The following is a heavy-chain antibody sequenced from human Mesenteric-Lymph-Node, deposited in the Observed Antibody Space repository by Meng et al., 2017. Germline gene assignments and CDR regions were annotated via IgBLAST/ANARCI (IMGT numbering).Heavy chain of an antibody. J-gene: IGHJ4*02. CDR1: GGTFSSYA. CDR2: IIPIFGTA. V-gene: IGHV1-69*05. Sequence: SVKVSCKASGGTFSSYAISWVRQAPGQGLEWMGGIIPIFGTANYAQKFQGRVTMTRNTSISTAYMELSIPRSEDTAVYYCATYRLQIGGWYGGWYFDYWGQGTLVTVSS. CDR3: ATYRLQIGGWYGGWYFDY. D-gene: IGHD6-19*01.